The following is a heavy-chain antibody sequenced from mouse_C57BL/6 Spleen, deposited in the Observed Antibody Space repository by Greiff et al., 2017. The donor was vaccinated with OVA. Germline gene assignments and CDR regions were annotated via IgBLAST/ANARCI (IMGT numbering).Heavy chain of an antibody. CDR1: GSTFTSYW. V-gene: IGHV1-52*01. Sequence: QFQLPHPVAALVRPWSSVPLSCPASGSTFTSYWMHWVKQRPIQGLEWIGNIDPSDSETHYNQKFKDKATLTVDKSSSTAYMQLSSLTSEDSAVYYCARGGDYFDYWGQGTTLTVSS. J-gene: IGHJ2*01. CDR2: IDPSDSET. CDR3: ARGGDYFDY.